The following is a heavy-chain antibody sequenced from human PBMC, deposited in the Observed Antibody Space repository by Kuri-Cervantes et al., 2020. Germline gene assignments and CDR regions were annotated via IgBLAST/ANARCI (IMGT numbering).Heavy chain of an antibody. V-gene: IGHV3-30*02. CDR2: IGYDGGDK. CDR3: ARDSIAVRPGWFDP. D-gene: IGHD6-6*01. J-gene: IGHJ5*02. CDR1: GFTSSSYG. Sequence: GGSLRLSCAASGFTSSSYGMHWVRLAPGKGLEWVAFIGYDGGDKFHADSLRGRFTISRDNSKNTLYLQMNSLRAEDTAVYYCARDSIAVRPGWFDPWGQGTLVTVSS.